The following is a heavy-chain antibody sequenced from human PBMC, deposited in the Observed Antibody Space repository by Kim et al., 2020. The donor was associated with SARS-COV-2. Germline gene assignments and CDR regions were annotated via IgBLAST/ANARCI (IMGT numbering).Heavy chain of an antibody. D-gene: IGHD2-2*01. Sequence: RFTISRDNAKNTLYLQMNSLRAEDTALYYCAKDAGYCSSTSCHPYWYFDLWGRGTLVTVSS. V-gene: IGHV3-9*01. J-gene: IGHJ2*01. CDR3: AKDAGYCSSTSCHPYWYFDL.